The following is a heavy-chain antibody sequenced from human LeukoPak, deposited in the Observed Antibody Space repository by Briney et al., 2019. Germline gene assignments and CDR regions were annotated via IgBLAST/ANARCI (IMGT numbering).Heavy chain of an antibody. D-gene: IGHD2-21*02. CDR1: GFTFSNYS. CDR3: AKHDGPIVVVTVKLDY. Sequence: GGSLRLSCGASGFTFSNYSMHWVRQAPGKGLEWVAFISSDGNKNYYEDSVKGRFTISRDNSKNTLFLQMSSLRPEDTAVYFCAKHDGPIVVVTVKLDYWGQGTLVTVSS. J-gene: IGHJ4*02. CDR2: ISSDGNKN. V-gene: IGHV3-30*18.